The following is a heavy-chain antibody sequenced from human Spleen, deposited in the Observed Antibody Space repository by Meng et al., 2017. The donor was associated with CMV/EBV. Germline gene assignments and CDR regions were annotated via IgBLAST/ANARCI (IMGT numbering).Heavy chain of an antibody. D-gene: IGHD3-10*01. CDR3: ARGLLWFGELCAFDI. CDR2: MNPNSGNT. CDR1: GYTFTSYA. J-gene: IGHJ3*02. V-gene: IGHV1-8*01. Sequence: GYTFTSYALNWVRQATGQGLEWMGWMNPNSGNTGYAQKFQGRVTMTRNTSISTAYMELSSLRSEDTAVYYCARGLLWFGELCAFDIWGQGTMVTVSS.